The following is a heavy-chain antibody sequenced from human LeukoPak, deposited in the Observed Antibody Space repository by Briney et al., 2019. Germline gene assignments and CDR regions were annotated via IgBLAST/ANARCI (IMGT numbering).Heavy chain of an antibody. D-gene: IGHD3-22*01. CDR1: GYTFTSYE. V-gene: IGHV1-8*01. CDR2: MDPNSGDT. CDR3: ASLYYDSSGYLRDY. Sequence: ASVKVSCKASGYTFTSYEINWVRQATGQGLEWMGWMDPNSGDTAYAQKFQGRISMTRSTSISTAYMELSSLRSEDTAVYYCASLYYDSSGYLRDYWGQGTLVTVSS. J-gene: IGHJ4*02.